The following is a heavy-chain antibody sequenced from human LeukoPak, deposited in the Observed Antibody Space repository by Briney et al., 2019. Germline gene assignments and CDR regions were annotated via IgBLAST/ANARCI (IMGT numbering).Heavy chain of an antibody. D-gene: IGHD3-16*01. CDR2: IKGDGSSI. Sequence: GGSLRLSCATSGFTFSSYWMHWVRQGPGKGLVWVSGIKGDGSSIKYADSVKGRFTISRDNAKSTLYLQMSSLRVEDTAVYYCVRLGGNDSDYWGQGTLVTVSS. V-gene: IGHV3-74*03. CDR1: GFTFSSYW. J-gene: IGHJ4*02. CDR3: VRLGGNDSDY.